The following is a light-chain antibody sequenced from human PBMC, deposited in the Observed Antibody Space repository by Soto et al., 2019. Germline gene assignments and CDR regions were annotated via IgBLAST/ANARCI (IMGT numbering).Light chain of an antibody. CDR3: QQSDSYSRS. CDR1: QTIDSW. CDR2: HAS. J-gene: IGKJ1*01. V-gene: IGKV1-5*01. Sequence: DIQMTQSPSILSASVGARAPITCRASQTIDSWLAWYQQQPGKAPKLLIYHASILESGVPSRFSGSGSGTEFTLTITSLKPDDFATYYCQQSDSYSRSFGQGTKVDIK.